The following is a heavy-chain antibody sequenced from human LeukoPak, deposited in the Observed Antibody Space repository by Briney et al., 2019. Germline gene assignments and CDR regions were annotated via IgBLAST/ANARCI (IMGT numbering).Heavy chain of an antibody. Sequence: SETLSLTCTVSGVSITTYYWSWIRQPPGKGLEWIGYIYHSGSTNYNPSLKSRVTISVDTSKNEFSLKLSSVTAADTAVYYCARDVSYDYVWGSYEGNWFDPWGQGTLVTVSS. D-gene: IGHD3-16*01. CDR1: GVSITTYY. J-gene: IGHJ5*02. V-gene: IGHV4-59*12. CDR2: IYHSGST. CDR3: ARDVSYDYVWGSYEGNWFDP.